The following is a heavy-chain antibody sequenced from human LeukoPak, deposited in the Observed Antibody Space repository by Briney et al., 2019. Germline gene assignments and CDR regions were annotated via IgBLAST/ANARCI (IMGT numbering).Heavy chain of an antibody. Sequence: GGSLRLSCAASGFTFSSYWMHWVRQAPGKGLVWVSRISPDGSTTGHADSAKGRFTTSRDNARNTLFLQMNSLRAEDTAVYYCTRDFDFSSAIWGQGTLVTVSS. CDR2: ISPDGSTT. CDR1: GFTFSSYW. V-gene: IGHV3-74*01. J-gene: IGHJ4*02. D-gene: IGHD3-3*01. CDR3: TRDFDFSSAI.